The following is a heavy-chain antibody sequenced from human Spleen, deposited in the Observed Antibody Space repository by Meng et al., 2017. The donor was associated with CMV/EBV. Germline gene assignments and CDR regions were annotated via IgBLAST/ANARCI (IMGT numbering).Heavy chain of an antibody. J-gene: IGHJ4*02. CDR3: ARGRIAAAGMGY. CDR2: INHSGST. CDR1: GGSFSGYY. D-gene: IGHD6-13*01. V-gene: IGHV4-34*01. Sequence: SQTLSLICAVYGGSFSGYYWSWIRQPPGKGLEWIGEINHSGSTNYNPSLKSRVTISVDTSKNQFSLKLSSVTAADTAVYYCARGRIAAAGMGYWGQGTLVTVSS.